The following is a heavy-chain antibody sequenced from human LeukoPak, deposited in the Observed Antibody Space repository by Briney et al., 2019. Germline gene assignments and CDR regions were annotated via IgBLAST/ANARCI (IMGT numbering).Heavy chain of an antibody. J-gene: IGHJ4*02. D-gene: IGHD6-19*01. V-gene: IGHV3-23*01. CDR3: AKVYHDSGRLIDY. Sequence: GGSLRLSCAASGFTFSNHAMTWVRQAPGQGLEWVSTSKSDSATTAYADSVKGRFTISRDNSKNTLFLQMNSLRAEDTAVYYCAKVYHDSGRLIDYWGQGTLVTVSS. CDR2: SKSDSATT. CDR1: GFTFSNHA.